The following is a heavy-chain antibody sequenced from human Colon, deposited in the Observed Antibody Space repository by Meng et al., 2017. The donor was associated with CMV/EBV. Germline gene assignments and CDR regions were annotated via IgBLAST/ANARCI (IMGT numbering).Heavy chain of an antibody. CDR1: GFTFSSYA. Sequence: GESLKISCAAPGFTFSSYAMHWVRQAPGKGLEWVAVISYDGSNKYYADSVKGRFTISRDNSKNTLYLQMNSLRAEDTAVYYCARDSPSNYGYYFDYWGQGTLVTVSS. CDR2: ISYDGSNK. J-gene: IGHJ4*02. D-gene: IGHD4-11*01. V-gene: IGHV3-30*04. CDR3: ARDSPSNYGYYFDY.